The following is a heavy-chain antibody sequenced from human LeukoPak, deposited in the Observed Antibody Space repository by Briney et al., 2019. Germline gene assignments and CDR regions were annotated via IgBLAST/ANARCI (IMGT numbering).Heavy chain of an antibody. CDR2: ISAHNANT. CDR3: ARDRGLYGLGSYNWFDP. Sequence: ASVKVSCKAFGYTFTSYDITWVRQAPGQGPEWMGWISAHNANTNYALKLQGRVTITRDTSASTAYMELSSLRSEDTAVYYCARDRGLYGLGSYNWFDPWGQGTLVTVSS. CDR1: GYTFTSYD. V-gene: IGHV1-18*01. D-gene: IGHD3-10*01. J-gene: IGHJ5*02.